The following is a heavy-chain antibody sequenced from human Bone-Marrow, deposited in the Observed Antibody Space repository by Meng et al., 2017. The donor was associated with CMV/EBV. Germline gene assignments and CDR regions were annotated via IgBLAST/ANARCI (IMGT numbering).Heavy chain of an antibody. Sequence: GGSLRLSCAASGFTFSSYSMNWVRQAPGKGLEWVSSISSSSSYIYYADSVKGRFTISRDNAKNSLYLQMNSLRAEDTAVYYCARARSESSITMFGGTDAFDSWGQGTMVTVSS. D-gene: IGHD3-3*01. CDR3: ARARSESSITMFGGTDAFDS. V-gene: IGHV3-21*01. CDR1: GFTFSSYS. CDR2: ISSSSSYI. J-gene: IGHJ3*02.